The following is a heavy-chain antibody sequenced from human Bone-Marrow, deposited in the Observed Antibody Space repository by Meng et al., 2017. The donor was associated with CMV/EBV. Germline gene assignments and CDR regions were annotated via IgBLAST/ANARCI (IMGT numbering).Heavy chain of an antibody. D-gene: IGHD2-2*01. V-gene: IGHV1-69*04. CDR1: GGTFSSYA. J-gene: IGHJ5*02. Sequence: SVKVSCKASGGTFSSYAISWVRQAPGQGLEWMGRIIPIVGATRSAQRFQGRVTFTADTSTNTAYMEVTGLRSDDTAVYYCATGRASWGLEPWGQGTLVTVSS. CDR2: IIPIVGAT. CDR3: ATGRASWGLEP.